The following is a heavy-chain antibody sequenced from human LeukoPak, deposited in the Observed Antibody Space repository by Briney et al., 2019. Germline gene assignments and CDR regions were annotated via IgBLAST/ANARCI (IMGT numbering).Heavy chain of an antibody. CDR2: IYTSGST. CDR3: ATLRPYGGTFDY. V-gene: IGHV4-4*07. Sequence: SETLSLTCTVSGGSISSYYWSWIRQPAGKGLEWIGRIYTSGSTNYNPSLKSRVTMSVDTSKNQFSLKLSSVTAADTAVYYCATLRPYGGTFDYWGQGTLVTVSS. J-gene: IGHJ4*02. CDR1: GGSISSYY. D-gene: IGHD2-21*01.